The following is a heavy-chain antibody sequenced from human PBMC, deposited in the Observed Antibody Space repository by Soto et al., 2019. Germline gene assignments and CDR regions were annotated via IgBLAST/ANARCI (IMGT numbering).Heavy chain of an antibody. CDR3: AKEGDYGDYAGENWFDS. Sequence: EVQLVESGGGLVQPGGSPRLSCAASGFTFFAYWIHWVRQVPGKGLVWVSRINSDGSHTSYADSVRGRFTISRDNSKNTVYLQMNSLTAEDTAVYYWAKEGDYGDYAGENWFDSWGQGSLVTVSS. V-gene: IGHV3-74*01. J-gene: IGHJ5*01. CDR2: INSDGSHT. D-gene: IGHD4-17*01. CDR1: GFTFFAYW.